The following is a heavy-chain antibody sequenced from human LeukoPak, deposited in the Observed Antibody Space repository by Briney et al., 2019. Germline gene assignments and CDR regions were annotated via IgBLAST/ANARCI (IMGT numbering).Heavy chain of an antibody. CDR1: GYSFTSYW. CDR3: ARGDPDCSSTSCYPVAGFDY. J-gene: IGHJ4*02. D-gene: IGHD2-2*01. CDR2: IYPGDSDT. Sequence: GESLKISCKGSGYSFTSYWIGWVRQMPGKGLEVMGIIYPGDSDTRYSPSFQGQVTISADKSISTAYLQWSSLKASDTAMYYCARGDPDCSSTSCYPVAGFDYWGQGTLVTVSS. V-gene: IGHV5-51*01.